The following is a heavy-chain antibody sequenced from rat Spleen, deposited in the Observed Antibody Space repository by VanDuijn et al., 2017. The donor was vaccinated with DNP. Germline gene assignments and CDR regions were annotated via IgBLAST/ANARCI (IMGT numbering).Heavy chain of an antibody. V-gene: IGHV5-25*01. CDR1: GFTFSDYY. Sequence: EVQLVESGGGLVQPGRSLKLSCAASGFTFSDYYMAWVRQVPGKGLEWVASISSSGGSTYYPDSVKGRFTISRDNAKNTLYLQMDSLRSEDTATYYCARHHTTGIGNYWGQGVMVTVSS. D-gene: IGHD1-7*01. CDR3: ARHHTTGIGNY. CDR2: ISSSGGST. J-gene: IGHJ2*01.